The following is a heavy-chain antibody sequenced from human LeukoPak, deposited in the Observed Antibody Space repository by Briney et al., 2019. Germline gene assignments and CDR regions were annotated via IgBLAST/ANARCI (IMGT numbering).Heavy chain of an antibody. J-gene: IGHJ6*03. V-gene: IGHV1-69*05. CDR3: AGDYRRWLQPPTYYYYYYMDV. D-gene: IGHD5-24*01. CDR2: IIPIFGTA. CDR1: GGTFISYA. Sequence: ASVKVSCKASGGTFISYAISWVRQAPGQGLEWMGGIIPIFGTANYAQKFQGRVTITTDESTSTAYMELSSLRSEDTAVYYCAGDYRRWLQPPTYYYYYYMDVWGKGTTVTVSS.